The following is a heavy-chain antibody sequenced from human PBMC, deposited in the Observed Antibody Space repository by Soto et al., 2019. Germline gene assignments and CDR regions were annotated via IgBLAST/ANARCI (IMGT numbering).Heavy chain of an antibody. V-gene: IGHV3-74*01. CDR1: GFIFSMYW. Sequence: GGSPRISRETSGFIFSMYWMPWVRQVPGKGPQWVARITDDGSTTYYAASVEGRFTISRDNAKNALYLQMTSLRADDTAVYYCTRGPRPTSIGTGAFWGQGTLVTVSS. CDR3: TRGPRPTSIGTGAF. J-gene: IGHJ4*02. D-gene: IGHD3-10*01. CDR2: ITDDGSTT.